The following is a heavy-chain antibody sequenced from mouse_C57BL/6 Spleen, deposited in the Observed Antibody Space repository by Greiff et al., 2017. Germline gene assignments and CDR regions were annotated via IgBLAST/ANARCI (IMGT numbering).Heavy chain of an antibody. D-gene: IGHD2-5*01. V-gene: IGHV1-58*01. CDR3: AGYSNGALDY. CDR2: IYIGNGYT. CDR1: GYTFTSYG. Sequence: VQLQQSGAELVRPGSSVKMSCKTSGYTFTSYGINWVKQRPGRGLEWIGYIYIGNGYTAYNETFKSQATLTSDTSSSTAYIQLSSLTSEDSAIYFCAGYSNGALDYWGQGTSVTVSS. J-gene: IGHJ4*01.